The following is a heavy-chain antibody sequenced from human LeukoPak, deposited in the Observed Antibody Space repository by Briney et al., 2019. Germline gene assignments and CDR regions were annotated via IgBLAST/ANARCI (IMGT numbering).Heavy chain of an antibody. Sequence: SGTLSLTCTVSGGSISSYYWSWIRQPPGKGLEWIGYIYYSGSTNYNPSLKSRVTISVDTSKNQFSLKLSSVTAADTAVYYCARDSNYFDSSGYHQYYFDYWGQGTLVTVSS. J-gene: IGHJ4*02. V-gene: IGHV4-59*01. D-gene: IGHD3-22*01. CDR3: ARDSNYFDSSGYHQYYFDY. CDR1: GGSISSYY. CDR2: IYYSGST.